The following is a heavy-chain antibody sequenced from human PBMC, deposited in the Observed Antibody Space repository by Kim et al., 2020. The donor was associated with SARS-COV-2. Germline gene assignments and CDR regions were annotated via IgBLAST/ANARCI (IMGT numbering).Heavy chain of an antibody. Sequence: SNNPSLRGRVAISVDTSKNQFSLKLSSVTAADTAVYYCARQVLTGTAFDIWGQGTMVTVSS. V-gene: IGHV4-39*01. CDR3: ARQVLTGTAFDI. J-gene: IGHJ3*02. D-gene: IGHD7-27*01.